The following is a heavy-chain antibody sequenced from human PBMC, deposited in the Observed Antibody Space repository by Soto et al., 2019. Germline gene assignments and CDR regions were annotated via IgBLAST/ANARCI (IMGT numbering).Heavy chain of an antibody. Sequence: EVQLLESGGGLVQPRGSLRLSCAGTGFTFSNYPMSWVRQAPGKGLYWVSGISASGDNTYYGDSVKGRLTISRDNSKNTLYLQMNSLRPEDTAVYYCAKREYGDYGARDWGQGTLVTVSS. J-gene: IGHJ4*02. CDR3: AKREYGDYGARD. CDR2: ISASGDNT. D-gene: IGHD4-17*01. CDR1: GFTFSNYP. V-gene: IGHV3-23*01.